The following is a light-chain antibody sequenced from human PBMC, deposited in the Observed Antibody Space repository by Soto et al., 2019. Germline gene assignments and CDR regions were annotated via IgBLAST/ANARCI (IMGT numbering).Light chain of an antibody. Sequence: LMTQSPSSLSAFVGDRVTITCRASQDIGNFLAWYQQKPGKVPKLLIYAASTLQSGVPSRFSGSGSGTDFTLTISSLQPEDVATYYCQKCKVAPFTFGGGTKVDIK. CDR1: QDIGNF. CDR3: QKCKVAPFT. CDR2: AAS. J-gene: IGKJ4*01. V-gene: IGKV1-27*01.